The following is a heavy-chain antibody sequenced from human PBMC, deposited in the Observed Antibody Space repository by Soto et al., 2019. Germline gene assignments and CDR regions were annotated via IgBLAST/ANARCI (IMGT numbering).Heavy chain of an antibody. CDR3: ARTMVRGVMTLQHYYYMDV. D-gene: IGHD3-10*01. J-gene: IGHJ6*03. Sequence: QVQLVESGGGLVKPGGSLRLSCAASGFTFSDYYMSWIRQAPGKGLEWVSYISSSGSTIYYADAVKGRFTISRDNAKNSLYLQMNSLRAEDTAVYYCARTMVRGVMTLQHYYYMDVWGKGTTVTVSS. V-gene: IGHV3-11*01. CDR1: GFTFSDYY. CDR2: ISSSGSTI.